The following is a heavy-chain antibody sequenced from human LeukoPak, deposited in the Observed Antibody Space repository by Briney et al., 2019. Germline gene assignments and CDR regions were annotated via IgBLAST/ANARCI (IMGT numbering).Heavy chain of an antibody. J-gene: IGHJ4*02. CDR1: WFTYRSSW. CDR3: SSFLMGAPN. CDR2: VSPDGTNT. D-gene: IGHD1-26*01. V-gene: IGHV3-74*01. Sequence: GGSLRLSHSASWFTYRSSWVHWVPPAPGKGVVWVSHVSPDGTNTAYADSVKGRFTISRDNAKNTLYLLMNSLRAEDTAVHSCSSFLMGAPNWGQGTLVTVSS.